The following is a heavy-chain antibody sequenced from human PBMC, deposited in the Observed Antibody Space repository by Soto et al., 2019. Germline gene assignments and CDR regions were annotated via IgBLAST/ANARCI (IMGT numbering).Heavy chain of an antibody. D-gene: IGHD6-19*01. CDR2: ISYDGSNK. J-gene: IGHJ4*02. CDR1: GFPFSSYG. CDR3: AKEDAAVAGFDY. Sequence: GGSLRLSCAASGFPFSSYGMHWVRQAPGKGLEWVAVISYDGSNKYYADSVKGRFTISRDNSKNTLYLQMNSLRAEDTAVYYCAKEDAAVAGFDYWGQGTLVTVSS. V-gene: IGHV3-30*18.